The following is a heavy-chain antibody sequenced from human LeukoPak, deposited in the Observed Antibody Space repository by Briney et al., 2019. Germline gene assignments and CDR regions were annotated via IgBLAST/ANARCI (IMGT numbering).Heavy chain of an antibody. V-gene: IGHV4-30-4*07. J-gene: IGHJ4*02. CDR3: ATDSVGDTTAFDY. CDR1: GGSISSGGYS. D-gene: IGHD1-26*01. Sequence: PSQTLSLTCAVSGGSISSGGYSWNWIRQPPGKALEWIGYIYNSGSTSYNPSLKSRVTMSVDTSKNQLSLKLSSVTAADTAVYYCATDSVGDTTAFDYWGQGTLVTVSS. CDR2: IYNSGST.